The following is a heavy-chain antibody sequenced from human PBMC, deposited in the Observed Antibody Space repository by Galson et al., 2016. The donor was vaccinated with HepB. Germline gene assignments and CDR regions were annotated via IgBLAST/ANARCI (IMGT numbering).Heavy chain of an antibody. Sequence: SETLSLTCTVSGGSISRYYWSWIRQSPGKGLEWIGYIHYTGRTTYRSSLKSRFSISVDTSKNQFSLTLSSVTAADTAVYYCARDTGSDAFDIWGQGTVVTVSS. CDR2: IHYTGRT. CDR1: GGSISRYY. J-gene: IGHJ3*02. V-gene: IGHV4-59*01. CDR3: ARDTGSDAFDI. D-gene: IGHD7-27*01.